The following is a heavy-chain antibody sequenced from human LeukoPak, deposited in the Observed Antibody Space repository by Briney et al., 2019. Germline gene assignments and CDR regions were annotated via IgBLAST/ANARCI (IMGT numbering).Heavy chain of an antibody. V-gene: IGHV3-7*01. CDR1: DFNINNNY. CDR2: IKEDGSEK. Sequence: PGGFLRLSCAAPDFNINNNYMNWVRQAPGKGLEWVANIKEDGSEKNYADSVKGRFTISRDNAKNSLYLQMNSLRGEDTAVYYCARARYSDFWGQGTLVTVSS. J-gene: IGHJ4*02. CDR3: ARARYSDF.